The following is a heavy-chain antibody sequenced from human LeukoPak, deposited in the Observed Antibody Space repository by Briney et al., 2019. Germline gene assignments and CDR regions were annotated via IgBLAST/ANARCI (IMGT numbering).Heavy chain of an antibody. CDR1: GFTFSSYA. CDR3: AKDASGHCSGGSCYSIAEYFQH. J-gene: IGHJ1*01. V-gene: IGHV3-23*01. Sequence: GGSLRLSCAASGFTFSSYAMSWVRQAPGKGLEWVSSISGSGGSTYYADSVKGRFTISRDNSKNTLYLQMNSLRAEDTAVYYCAKDASGHCSGGSCYSIAEYFQHWGQGTLVTVSS. CDR2: ISGSGGST. D-gene: IGHD2-15*01.